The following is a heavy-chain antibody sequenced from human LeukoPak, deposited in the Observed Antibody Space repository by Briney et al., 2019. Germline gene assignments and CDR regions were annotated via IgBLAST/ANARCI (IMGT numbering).Heavy chain of an antibody. CDR2: ISSSGSTI. D-gene: IGHD2-2*01. CDR1: GFTFSDYY. Sequence: GGSLRLSCAASGFTFSDYYMSWIRQAPGKGLEWVSYISSSGSTIYYADSVKGRFTISRDNAKNSLYLQMNSLRAEDTAVYYCARDSIVVVPAAISYYFDYWGQGTLVTVSS. V-gene: IGHV3-11*01. CDR3: ARDSIVVVPAAISYYFDY. J-gene: IGHJ4*02.